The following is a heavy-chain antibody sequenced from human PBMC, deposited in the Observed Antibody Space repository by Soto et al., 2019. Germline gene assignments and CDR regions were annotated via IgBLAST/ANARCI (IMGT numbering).Heavy chain of an antibody. J-gene: IGHJ4*02. CDR3: ARESEDLTSNFDY. Sequence: EVQLVESGGGLVKPGGSLRLSCAASGFTFTRYSMNWVRQAPGKVLEWVSSISSTTNYIYYADSLKGRFTVSRDNAKNSVYLDMNSLSAEDTAVYYCARESEDLTSNFDYWGQGTLVTVSS. V-gene: IGHV3-21*01. CDR2: ISSTTNYI. CDR1: GFTFTRYS.